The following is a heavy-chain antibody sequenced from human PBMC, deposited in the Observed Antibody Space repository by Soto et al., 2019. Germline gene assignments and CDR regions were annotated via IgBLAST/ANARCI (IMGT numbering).Heavy chain of an antibody. D-gene: IGHD5-18*01. CDR2: IKSKTDGGTT. CDR1: GFTFSNAW. Sequence: GGSLRLSCAASGFTFSNAWMSWVRQAPGKGLEWVGRIKSKTDGGTTDYAAPVKGRFTISRDDSKNTLYLQMNSLKTEDTAVYYCTTAHVDTAMVEDYYFDYWGQGTLVTVSS. J-gene: IGHJ4*02. V-gene: IGHV3-15*01. CDR3: TTAHVDTAMVEDYYFDY.